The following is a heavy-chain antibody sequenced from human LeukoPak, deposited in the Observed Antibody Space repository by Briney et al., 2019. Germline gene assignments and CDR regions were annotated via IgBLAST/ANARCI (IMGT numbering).Heavy chain of an antibody. CDR2: INWNGGST. Sequence: GGSLRLSCAAPGFTFDDYGMSWVRQAPGKGLEWVSGINWNGGSTGYADSVKGRFTISRDNAKNSLYLQMNSLRAEDTALYYCARVGENRYSYGIYYYYYMDVWGKGTTVTVSS. CDR3: ARVGENRYSYGIYYYYYMDV. CDR1: GFTFDDYG. V-gene: IGHV3-20*04. J-gene: IGHJ6*03. D-gene: IGHD5-18*01.